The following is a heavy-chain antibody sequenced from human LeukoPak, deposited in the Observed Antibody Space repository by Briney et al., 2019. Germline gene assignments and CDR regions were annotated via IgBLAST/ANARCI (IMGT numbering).Heavy chain of an antibody. V-gene: IGHV4-34*01. Sequence: PSETLSLTCAVYGGSFSGYYWSWIRQPPGKGLEWIGEINHSGSTNYNLSLKSRVTISVDTSKNQFSLNLTSVNAADTAVYYCARVMAARREDLNWFDPWGQGTLVTVSS. CDR2: INHSGST. J-gene: IGHJ5*02. CDR3: ARVMAARREDLNWFDP. CDR1: GGSFSGYY. D-gene: IGHD6-6*01.